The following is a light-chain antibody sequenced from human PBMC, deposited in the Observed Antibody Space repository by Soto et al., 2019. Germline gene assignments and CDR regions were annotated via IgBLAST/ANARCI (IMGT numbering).Light chain of an antibody. CDR1: QTINKNY. J-gene: IGKJ4*01. V-gene: IGKV3-20*01. Sequence: ENVLTLSPGTLSLSPGERASLSCRASQTINKNYFAWYQQKPGQAPRPLMYSASSRATGIPDRFSGSGSGTDFTLTISRPEPEDFAVYYCQYYGRSPLPFGGGTKVDI. CDR2: SAS. CDR3: QYYGRSPLP.